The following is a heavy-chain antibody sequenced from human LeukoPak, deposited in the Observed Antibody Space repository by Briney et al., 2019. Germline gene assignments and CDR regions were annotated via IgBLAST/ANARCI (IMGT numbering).Heavy chain of an antibody. Sequence: ASVKVSCKASGYTFTSYDINWVRQATGQGLEWMGWMNPNSGNTGYAQKFQGRVTMTRNTSISTAYMELSSLRSEDTAVYYCAKDNFEGVAANFDYWGQGTLVTVSS. CDR2: MNPNSGNT. J-gene: IGHJ4*02. D-gene: IGHD3-16*01. CDR1: GYTFTSYD. CDR3: AKDNFEGVAANFDY. V-gene: IGHV1-8*01.